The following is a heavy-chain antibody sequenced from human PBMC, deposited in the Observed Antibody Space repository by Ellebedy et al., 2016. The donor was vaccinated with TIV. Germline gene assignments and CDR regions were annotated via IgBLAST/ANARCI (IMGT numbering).Heavy chain of an antibody. CDR1: GFTFSSYA. D-gene: IGHD1-26*01. V-gene: IGHV3-23*01. J-gene: IGHJ6*02. CDR2: ISGSGGST. CDR3: AKELGGSYFQYYYYGMDV. Sequence: GESLKISCAASGFTFSSYAMSWVRQAPGKGLEWVSAISGSGGSTYYADSVKGRFTISRDNSKNTLYLQMNSLRAEDTAVYYCAKELGGSYFQYYYYGMDVWGQGTTVTVSS.